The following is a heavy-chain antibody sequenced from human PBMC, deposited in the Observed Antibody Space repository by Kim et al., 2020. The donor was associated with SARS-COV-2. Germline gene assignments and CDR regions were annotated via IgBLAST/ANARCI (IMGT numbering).Heavy chain of an antibody. V-gene: IGHV3-74*01. CDR3: ARNINTGGLFDI. D-gene: IGHD2-15*01. CDR2: T. J-gene: IGHJ3*02. Sequence: TNYADSVRGRFTSSRDNAKNTMYLQMYSRRAEDTALYYCARNINTGGLFDIWGQGTMVTVSS.